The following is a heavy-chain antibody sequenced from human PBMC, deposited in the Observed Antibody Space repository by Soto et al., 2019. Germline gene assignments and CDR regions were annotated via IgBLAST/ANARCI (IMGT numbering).Heavy chain of an antibody. CDR1: GFTFSSYG. J-gene: IGHJ4*02. V-gene: IGHV3-30*18. CDR2: ISYDGSNK. D-gene: IGHD2-15*01. Sequence: PGGSLRLSCAASGFTFSSYGMHWVRQAPGKGLEWVAVISYDGSNKYYADSVEGRFTISRDNSKNTLYLQMNSLRAEDTAVYYCAKETPVTSGWGQGTLVTVSS. CDR3: AKETPVTSG.